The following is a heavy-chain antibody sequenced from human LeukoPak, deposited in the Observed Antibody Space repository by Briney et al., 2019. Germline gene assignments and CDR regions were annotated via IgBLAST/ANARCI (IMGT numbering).Heavy chain of an antibody. CDR3: ARGGWYSHY. J-gene: IGHJ4*02. CDR2: IYYGGST. CDR1: CDSVTSNY. Sequence: SETLSLTYTVSCDSVTSNYCSWIRQPPGKRLEWIGYIYYGGSTNYNPSLKSQATISVDTSKNQFSLKLTSVTAADTAVYYCARGGWYSHYWGQGTLVTVSS. D-gene: IGHD3-16*01. V-gene: IGHV4-59*02.